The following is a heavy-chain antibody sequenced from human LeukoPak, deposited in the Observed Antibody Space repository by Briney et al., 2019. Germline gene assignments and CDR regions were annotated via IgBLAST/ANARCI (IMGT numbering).Heavy chain of an antibody. V-gene: IGHV4-59*12. CDR3: ARGFSSNWYVDP. CDR2: IYYSGNT. D-gene: IGHD6-13*01. CDR1: GFTFSSYA. Sequence: PGGSLRLSCAASGFTFSSYAMHWVRQAPGKGLEWIGYIYYSGNTNYNPSLKSRVTISVDTSKNQFSLKLNSVTAADTAVYYCARGFSSNWYVDPWGQGTLVTVSS. J-gene: IGHJ5*02.